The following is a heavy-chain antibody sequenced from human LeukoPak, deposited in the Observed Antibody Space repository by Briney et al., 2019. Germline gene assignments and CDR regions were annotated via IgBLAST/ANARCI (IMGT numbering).Heavy chain of an antibody. Sequence: SETLSLTCTVSGGSISSSSYYWGWLRQPPGKGLEWIGSIYYSGSTYYNTPPKSRVTISVDTSKNQFSLKLSSVTAADTAVYYCARHGRPTYSSSWYQGYYYYYMDVWGKGTTVTVSS. CDR1: GGSISSSSYY. CDR2: IYYSGST. V-gene: IGHV4-39*01. J-gene: IGHJ6*03. D-gene: IGHD6-13*01. CDR3: ARHGRPTYSSSWYQGYYYYYMDV.